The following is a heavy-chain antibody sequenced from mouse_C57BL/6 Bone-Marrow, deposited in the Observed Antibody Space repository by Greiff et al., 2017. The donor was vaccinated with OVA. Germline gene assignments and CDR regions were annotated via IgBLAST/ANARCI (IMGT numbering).Heavy chain of an antibody. CDR3: ARLWYPFAY. J-gene: IGHJ3*01. D-gene: IGHD2-1*01. V-gene: IGHV2-6*01. CDR1: GFSLTSYG. CDR2: IWGVGST. Sequence: VMLVESGPGLVAPSQSLSITCTVSGFSLTSYGVDWVRQSPGKGLEWLGVIWGVGSTNYNSALKSRLSICKDNSKSQVFLKMNSLQTDDTAMYYCARLWYPFAYWGQGTLVTVSA.